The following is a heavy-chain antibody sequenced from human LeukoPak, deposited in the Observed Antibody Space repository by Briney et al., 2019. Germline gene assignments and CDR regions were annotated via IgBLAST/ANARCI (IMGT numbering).Heavy chain of an antibody. V-gene: IGHV3-21*01. Sequence: GGSLRLSCAASGFTFSNFAMTWVRQAPGKGLEWVSSIVGSSSTYYADSLKGRFTISRDNAKNSLYLQMNSLRAEDTAVYYCARIGAGSSRDYWGQGTLVTVSS. CDR2: IVGSSST. CDR1: GFTFSNFA. D-gene: IGHD6-13*01. CDR3: ARIGAGSSRDY. J-gene: IGHJ4*02.